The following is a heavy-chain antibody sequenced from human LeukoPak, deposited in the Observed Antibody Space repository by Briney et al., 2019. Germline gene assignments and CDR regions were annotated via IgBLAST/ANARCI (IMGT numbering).Heavy chain of an antibody. CDR2: INPSGGST. J-gene: IGHJ6*03. D-gene: IGHD6-6*01. CDR1: GYTFTSYY. CDR3: ARALPLLYSSSSLIHYYYYMDV. V-gene: IGHV1-46*01. Sequence: ASVKVSCKASGYTFTSYYMHWVRQAPGQGLEWMGIINPSGGSTSYAQKFQGRVTMTRDMSTSTVYMELSSLRSEDTAVYYCARALPLLYSSSSLIHYYYYMDVWGKGTTVTVSS.